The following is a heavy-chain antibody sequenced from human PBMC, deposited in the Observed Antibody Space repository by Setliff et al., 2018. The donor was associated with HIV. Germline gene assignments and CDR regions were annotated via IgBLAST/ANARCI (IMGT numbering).Heavy chain of an antibody. CDR3: ARHYFDILTGYYNRAFDI. V-gene: IGHV1-8*01. Sequence: ASVKVSCKASGYSFARYGLSWVRQAPGQGLEWMGWMNPNSGNTGYAQKFQGRVTMTRSTSISTAYMELSSLRSEDTAVYYCARHYFDILTGYYNRAFDIWGQGTMVTVSS. J-gene: IGHJ3*02. CDR1: GYSFARYG. D-gene: IGHD3-9*01. CDR2: MNPNSGNT.